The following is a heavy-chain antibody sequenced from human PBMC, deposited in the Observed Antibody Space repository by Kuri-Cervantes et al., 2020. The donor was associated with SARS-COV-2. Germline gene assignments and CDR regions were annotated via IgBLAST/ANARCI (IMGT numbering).Heavy chain of an antibody. J-gene: IGHJ4*02. CDR3: ARGSPGY. Sequence: GSLRLSCAVYGGSFSGYYWSWIRQPPGKGLEWIGEINHSGSTNYNPSLKSRVTISVDTSKSQFSLKLSSVTAADTAVYYCARGSPGYWGQGTLVTVSS. V-gene: IGHV4-34*01. CDR2: INHSGST. CDR1: GGSFSGYY.